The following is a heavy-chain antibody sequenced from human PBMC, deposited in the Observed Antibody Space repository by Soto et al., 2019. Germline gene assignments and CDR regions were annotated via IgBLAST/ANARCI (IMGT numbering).Heavy chain of an antibody. J-gene: IGHJ5*02. V-gene: IGHV3-30*18. CDR2: ISYDGTKK. Sequence: QVQLVESGGGVVQPGRSLRLSCAASGFTFSSYGMYWVRQAPGKGLEWVASISYDGTKKYYGDSVKGRFTISRDNAKNTLYLQVNSLRSEDTAVYYCAKGVEAWFDPWGQGTLVTVSS. D-gene: IGHD2-15*01. CDR1: GFTFSSYG. CDR3: AKGVEAWFDP.